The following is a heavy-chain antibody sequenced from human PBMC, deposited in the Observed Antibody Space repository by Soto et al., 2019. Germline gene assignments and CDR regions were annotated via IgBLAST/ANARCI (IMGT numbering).Heavy chain of an antibody. CDR2: IYYSGST. CDR3: GRDRTYCYDDSSGFLDY. V-gene: IGHV4-59*01. CDR1: GGSISSYY. J-gene: IGHJ4*02. Sequence: SETLSLTCTVSGGSISSYYWSWIRQPPGKGLEWIGYIYYSGSTNYNPSLKSRGTISVDTSKNKFSLKLSSGTAADPAAYYCGRDRTYCYDDSSGFLDYCGQGTRVTVS. D-gene: IGHD3-22*01.